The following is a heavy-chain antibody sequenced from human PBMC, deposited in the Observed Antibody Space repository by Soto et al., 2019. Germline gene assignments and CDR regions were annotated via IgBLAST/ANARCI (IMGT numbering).Heavy chain of an antibody. CDR2: IKQDVSEK. V-gene: IGHV3-7*01. Sequence: PGGSLRLSCAASGFTFSSYWMSWVRQAPGKGLEWVANIKQDVSEKYYVDSVKGRFTISRDNAKNSLYLQMNSLRAEDTAVYYCARGQRRQLVYYYYGMDVWGQGTRVTFSS. CDR1: GFTFSSYW. J-gene: IGHJ6*02. CDR3: ARGQRRQLVYYYYGMDV. D-gene: IGHD6-6*01.